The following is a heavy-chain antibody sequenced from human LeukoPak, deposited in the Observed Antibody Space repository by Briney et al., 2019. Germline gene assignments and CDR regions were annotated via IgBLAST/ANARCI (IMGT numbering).Heavy chain of an antibody. V-gene: IGHV1-18*01. D-gene: IGHD5-24*01. Sequence: ASVKVSCKASGYTFTTYGITWMRQAPGQGLEWMGWISAYNGNTNSAQKLQGRVTMTTDTSTTTVYMELRSLTSDDTAVYYCARGSRDNYFDYWGQGTLVTVPS. CDR3: ARGSRDNYFDY. CDR1: GYTFTTYG. J-gene: IGHJ4*02. CDR2: ISAYNGNT.